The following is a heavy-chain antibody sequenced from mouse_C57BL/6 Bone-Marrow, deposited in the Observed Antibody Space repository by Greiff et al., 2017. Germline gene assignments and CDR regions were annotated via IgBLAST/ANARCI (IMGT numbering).Heavy chain of an antibody. Sequence: QVQLQQSGAELARPGASVKLSCKASGYTFTSYGISWVKQRTGQGLGWIGEIYPRSGNTYYNEKFKGKATLTADKSSSTAYMELRSLTSEDAAVYFCARQLTAYWGQGTLVTVSA. CDR2: IYPRSGNT. CDR3: ARQLTAY. V-gene: IGHV1-81*01. J-gene: IGHJ3*01. D-gene: IGHD3-2*02. CDR1: GYTFTSYG.